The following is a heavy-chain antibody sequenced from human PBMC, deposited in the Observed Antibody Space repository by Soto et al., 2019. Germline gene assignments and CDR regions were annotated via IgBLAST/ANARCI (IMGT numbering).Heavy chain of an antibody. CDR1: GYTFSGAA. D-gene: IGHD1-26*01. CDR2: IRSKANSYAT. CDR3: TRRMEESGLNYCYYGMDV. J-gene: IGHJ6*02. V-gene: IGHV3-73*01. Sequence: GGSLRLSRAASGYTFSGAAMHWVRPASGNRRERVGHIRSKANSYATVYAASMKGRVTTSRDDPKNPAYRQMDSLKTEQPGMYYCTRRMEESGLNYCYYGMDVWGQGTTVTVSS.